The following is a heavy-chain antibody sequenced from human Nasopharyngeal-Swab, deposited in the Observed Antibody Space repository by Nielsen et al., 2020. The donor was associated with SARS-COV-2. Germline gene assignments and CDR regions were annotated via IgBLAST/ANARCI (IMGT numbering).Heavy chain of an antibody. CDR2: IYSGGST. CDR3: ARGGLWFGASYYFDY. CDR1: GFPVSSNY. J-gene: IGHJ4*02. V-gene: IGHV3-53*01. Sequence: GSLKISCAASGFPVSSNYMSWVRQAPGKGLEWVSVIYSGGSTYYADSVKGRFTISRDNSKNTLYLQMNSLRAEDTAVYYCARGGLWFGASYYFDYWGQGTLVTVSS. D-gene: IGHD3-10*01.